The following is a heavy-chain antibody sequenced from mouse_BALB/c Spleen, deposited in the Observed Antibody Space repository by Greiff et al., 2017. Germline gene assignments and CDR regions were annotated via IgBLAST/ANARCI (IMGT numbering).Heavy chain of an antibody. CDR2: INPDSSTI. Sequence: EVQLVESGGGLVQPGGSLKLSCAASGFDFSRYWMSWVRQAPGKGLEWIGEINPDSSTINYTPSLKDKFIISRDNAKNTLYLQMSKVRSEDTALYYCARPYNYYGSSLFDYWGQGTTLTVSS. V-gene: IGHV4-1*02. CDR1: GFDFSRYW. J-gene: IGHJ2*01. CDR3: ARPYNYYGSSLFDY. D-gene: IGHD1-1*01.